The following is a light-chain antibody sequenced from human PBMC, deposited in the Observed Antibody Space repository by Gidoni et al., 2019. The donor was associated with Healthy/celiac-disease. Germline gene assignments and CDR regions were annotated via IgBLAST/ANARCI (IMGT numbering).Light chain of an antibody. CDR2: GAS. V-gene: IGKV3-15*01. J-gene: IGKJ3*01. CDR1: QSVSSN. Sequence: EIVMTQSPATLSVSPGERATLSCSASQSVSSNLAWYQQKPGQAPRLLIYGASTRAPGIPARFSGSGSGTEFTLTISSLQSEDFAVYYCQQYNNWPPVTFGPGTKVDIK. CDR3: QQYNNWPPVT.